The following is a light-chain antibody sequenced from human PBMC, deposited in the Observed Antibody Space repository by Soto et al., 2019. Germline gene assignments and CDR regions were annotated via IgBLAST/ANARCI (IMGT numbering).Light chain of an antibody. CDR1: SSDVGGYDY. Sequence: QSALTQPASVSGSPGQSITISCTGTSSDVGGYDYVSWYQQHPGKAPKLMIYEVSNRPSGVSNRFSGSKSGNTASLTISGLQAEDEADYYCSSYTSRSTRVFGGGTNLTVL. V-gene: IGLV2-14*01. CDR3: SSYTSRSTRV. J-gene: IGLJ2*01. CDR2: EVS.